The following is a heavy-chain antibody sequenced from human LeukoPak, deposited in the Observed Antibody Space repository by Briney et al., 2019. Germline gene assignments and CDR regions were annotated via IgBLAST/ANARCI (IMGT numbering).Heavy chain of an antibody. Sequence: GGSLRLSCAASGFTVSINYMSWVRQAPGKGLEWVSVIYSGGSTYYADSVKGRFTISRDNSKNTLYLQMNSLRAEDTAVYYCARAPYGDYYYYYYMDVWGKGTTVTISS. CDR2: IYSGGST. CDR3: ARAPYGDYYYYYYMDV. D-gene: IGHD4-17*01. J-gene: IGHJ6*03. V-gene: IGHV3-66*01. CDR1: GFTVSINY.